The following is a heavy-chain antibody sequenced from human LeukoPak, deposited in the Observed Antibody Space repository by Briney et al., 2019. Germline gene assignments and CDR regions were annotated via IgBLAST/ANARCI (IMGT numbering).Heavy chain of an antibody. Sequence: GESLKISCKGSGYSFTSYWIGWVRQMPGKGLEWMGIIYPGDSDTRYSPSFQGQVTISADKSISTSYLQWSSLKASDTAMYYCARPLAVAGTSWSEIDAFDICGQGTMVTVSS. CDR1: GYSFTSYW. V-gene: IGHV5-51*01. CDR3: ARPLAVAGTSWSEIDAFDI. D-gene: IGHD6-19*01. J-gene: IGHJ3*02. CDR2: IYPGDSDT.